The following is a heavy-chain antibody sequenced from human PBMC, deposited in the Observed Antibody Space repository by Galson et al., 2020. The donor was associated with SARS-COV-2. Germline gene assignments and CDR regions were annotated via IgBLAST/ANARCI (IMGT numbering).Heavy chain of an antibody. V-gene: IGHV4-28*01. D-gene: IGHD2-15*01. Sequence: SETLSLTCAVSGYSISSSNWWGWIRQPPGKGLEWIGYIYYSGSTYYNPSLKSRVTMSVDTSKNQFSLKLSSVTAVDTAVYYCARTSDWGPAATHFDYWGQGTLVTVSS. CDR1: GYSISSSNW. CDR2: IYYSGST. J-gene: IGHJ4*02. CDR3: ARTSDWGPAATHFDY.